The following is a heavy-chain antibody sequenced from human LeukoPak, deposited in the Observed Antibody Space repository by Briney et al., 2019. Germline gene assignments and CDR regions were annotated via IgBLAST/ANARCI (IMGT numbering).Heavy chain of an antibody. V-gene: IGHV4-34*01. J-gene: IGHJ4*02. D-gene: IGHD3-3*01. Sequence: SETGSLTCAVYGGSFSGYYWSWVRQPPGKGLEWIGEINHSGSTNYNPSLKSRVTISVDTSKNQFSLKLSSVTAADTAVYYCARESWSRQLDYWGQGTLVTVSS. CDR2: INHSGST. CDR3: ARESWSRQLDY. CDR1: GGSFSGYY.